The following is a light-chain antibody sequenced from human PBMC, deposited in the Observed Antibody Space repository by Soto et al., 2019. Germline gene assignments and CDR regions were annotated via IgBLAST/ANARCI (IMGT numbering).Light chain of an antibody. V-gene: IGLV1-40*01. CDR1: GSNIGAGFD. Sequence: QSVLTQPPSLSGAPGQNIIISCTGGGSNIGAGFDVHWYQQLPGTAPKLLIYGNTNRPSGVPDRFSGSKSGTSASLVITGLQAEDEADYYCSSYAGSNNYVFGTGTKVTVL. CDR3: SSYAGSNNYV. J-gene: IGLJ1*01. CDR2: GNT.